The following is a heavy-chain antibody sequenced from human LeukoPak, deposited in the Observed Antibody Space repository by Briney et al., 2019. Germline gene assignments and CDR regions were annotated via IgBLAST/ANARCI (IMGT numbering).Heavy chain of an antibody. CDR1: GGSFSGYY. CDR2: INHSGST. Sequence: PSETLSLTCAVYGGSFSGYYWSWIRQPPGKGLEWIGEINHSGSTNYNPSLKSRVTISVDTSKNQFSLKLSSVTAADTAVYYCARGREIAVAGPPEFDYWGQGTLVTVSS. CDR3: ARGREIAVAGPPEFDY. D-gene: IGHD6-19*01. J-gene: IGHJ4*02. V-gene: IGHV4-34*01.